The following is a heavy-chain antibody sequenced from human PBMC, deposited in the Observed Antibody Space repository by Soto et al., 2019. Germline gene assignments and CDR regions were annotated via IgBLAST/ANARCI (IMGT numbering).Heavy chain of an antibody. V-gene: IGHV1-8*01. J-gene: IGHJ2*01. Sequence: GASVKVSCKASGYTFTSYDISWVRQAAGQGPEWMGWMNPNSGNTKTDYLQKFKGRVTMTRDTSISTAYLELSGLRSEDTAVYYCARATSHSNLGIAAAGYWYFDLWGRGTLVTVSS. CDR1: GYTFTSYD. CDR3: ARATSHSNLGIAAAGYWYFDL. D-gene: IGHD6-13*01. CDR2: MNPNSGNTKT.